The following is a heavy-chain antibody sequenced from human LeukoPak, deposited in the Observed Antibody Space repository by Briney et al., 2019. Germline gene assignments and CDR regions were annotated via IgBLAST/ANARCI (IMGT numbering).Heavy chain of an antibody. J-gene: IGHJ4*02. CDR3: AYQVYSSGWHPFAY. CDR1: GFSLSTHQVG. D-gene: IGHD6-25*01. Sequence: SGPPLLEPTHTLTLTCTISGFSLSTHQVGVCWIRQPPGRALEWLAHHYWNDNKFYSPSLQSRLTITKDTSKNQVALTMTNVDPVDTATYYCAYQVYSSGWHPFAYWGQGILVTVAS. CDR2: HYWNDNK. V-gene: IGHV2-5*01.